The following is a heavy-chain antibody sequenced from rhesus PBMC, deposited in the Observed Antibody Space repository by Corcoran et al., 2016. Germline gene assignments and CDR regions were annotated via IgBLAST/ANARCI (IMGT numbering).Heavy chain of an antibody. CDR3: ARGPYYNIWTGYYTLYYYGLDS. CDR2: IGPGGDT. CDR1: GFTFSSSA. D-gene: IGHD3-3*01. Sequence: EVQLVESGGGLVQPGGSLRLSWAASGFTFSSSAMLWVPPAPGTGLGWVYAIGPGGDTYYADAVKGRFTIARDNAKNSLYLQRHSLRAEDTAVYYCARGPYYNIWTGYYTLYYYGLDSWGQGVVVTVSS. V-gene: IGHV3-72*01. J-gene: IGHJ6*01.